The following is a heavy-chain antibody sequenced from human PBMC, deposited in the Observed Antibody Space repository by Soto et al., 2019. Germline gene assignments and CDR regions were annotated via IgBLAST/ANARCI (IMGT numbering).Heavy chain of an antibody. CDR2: IDWDDDK. V-gene: IGHV2-70*01. J-gene: IGHJ4*02. CDR1: GCSLSTSGMC. D-gene: IGHD3-10*01. CDR3: ARGVGDLLWKARPYYFDY. Sequence: SGPTLVNPTHTLTLTFTFSGCSLSTSGMCVVWIRQPPGKALEWLALIDWDDDKYYSTSLKTRLTISKDTSKNQVVLTMTNMDPVDTATYYCARGVGDLLWKARPYYFDYWGQGTLVTVSS.